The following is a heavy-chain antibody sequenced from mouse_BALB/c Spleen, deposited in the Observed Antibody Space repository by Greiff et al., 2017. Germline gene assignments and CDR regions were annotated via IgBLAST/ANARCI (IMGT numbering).Heavy chain of an antibody. J-gene: IGHJ2*01. V-gene: IGHV1-82*01. CDR1: GYAFSSSW. CDR2: IYPGDGDT. D-gene: IGHD1-2*01. Sequence: QVQLKQSGPELVKPGASVKISCKASGYAFSSSWMNWVKQRPGQGLEWIGRIYPGDGDTNYNGKFKGKATLTADKSSSTAYMQLSSLTSVDSAVYFCARGGFTTASYYFDYWGQGTTLTVSS. CDR3: ARGGFTTASYYFDY.